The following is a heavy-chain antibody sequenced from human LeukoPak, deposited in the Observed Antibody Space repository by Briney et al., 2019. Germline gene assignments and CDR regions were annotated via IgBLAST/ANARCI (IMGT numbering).Heavy chain of an antibody. CDR2: IKQDGSEK. CDR3: ASLSGYSSGWYPIAEYFQH. J-gene: IGHJ1*01. CDR1: GFTFSSYW. D-gene: IGHD6-19*01. Sequence: PGGSLRLSCAASGFTFSSYWMSWVRQAPGKGLEWVANIKQDGSEKYYVDSVKGRFTISRDNAKNSLYLQMNSLRAEDTAVYYCASLSGYSSGWYPIAEYFQHWGQGTLVTVSS. V-gene: IGHV3-7*03.